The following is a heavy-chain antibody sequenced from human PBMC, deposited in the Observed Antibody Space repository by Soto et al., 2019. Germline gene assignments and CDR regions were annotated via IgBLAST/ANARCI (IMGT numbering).Heavy chain of an antibody. CDR2: IESGGSI. D-gene: IGHD3-16*01. CDR3: ASTAVWKNAFEI. V-gene: IGHV3-53*01. J-gene: IGHJ3*02. Sequence: EVQLVESGGGLMQPGESLRLSCAASGVTVNTNYMSWVRQSPGKGLEWVSLIESGGSIYYADSVKGRFTISRDNFKNTLSLQMNSLRVEDTAVYYCASTAVWKNAFEIWGQGTLVSVSS. CDR1: GVTVNTNY.